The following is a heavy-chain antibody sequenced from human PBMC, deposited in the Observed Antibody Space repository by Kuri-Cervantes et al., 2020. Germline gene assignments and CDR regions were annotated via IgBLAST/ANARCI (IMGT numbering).Heavy chain of an antibody. D-gene: IGHD3-22*01. V-gene: IGHV1-2*04. CDR1: GYTFTGYY. Sequence: ASVKVSCKASGYTFTGYYMHWVRQAPGQGLEWMGWINPNSGGTNYAQKFQGWVTMTRDTSISTAYMELSRLRSDDTAVYYCARGRGYYYDSSGYYYGGGYYYYGMDVRGQGTTVTVSS. J-gene: IGHJ6*02. CDR3: ARGRGYYYDSSGYYYGGGYYYYGMDV. CDR2: INPNSGGT.